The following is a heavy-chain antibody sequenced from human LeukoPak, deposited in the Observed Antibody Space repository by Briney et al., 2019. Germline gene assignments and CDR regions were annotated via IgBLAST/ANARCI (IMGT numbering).Heavy chain of an antibody. Sequence: SETLSLTCTVSGGSISSGGYYWSWIRQPPGKGLEWIGEINHSGSTNYNPSLKSRVTISVDTSKNQFSLKLSSVTAADTAVYYCARRGIVVVPAAAGIIYYYYMDVWGKGTTVTVSS. J-gene: IGHJ6*03. CDR3: ARRGIVVVPAAAGIIYYYYMDV. CDR2: INHSGST. CDR1: GGSISSGGYY. D-gene: IGHD2-2*01. V-gene: IGHV4-39*07.